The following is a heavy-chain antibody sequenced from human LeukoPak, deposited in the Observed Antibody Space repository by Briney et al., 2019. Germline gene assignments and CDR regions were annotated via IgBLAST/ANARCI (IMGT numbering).Heavy chain of an antibody. CDR3: AKDPGSDSSASPHFGS. J-gene: IGHJ4*02. D-gene: IGHD3-22*01. V-gene: IGHV3-30*02. CDR2: IRSDGSNK. CDR1: GFACSSYG. Sequence: GGSLRLCCATSGFACSSYGMHWVRQAPGKGLEWAAFIRSDGSNKYYADSVKGRFTISRDNFKNTLCLQMNSLRAEDTAVYYCAKDPGSDSSASPHFGSWGQGTLVTVSS.